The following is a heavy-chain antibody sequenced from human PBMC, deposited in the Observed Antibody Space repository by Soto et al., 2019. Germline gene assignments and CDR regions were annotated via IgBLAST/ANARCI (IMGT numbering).Heavy chain of an antibody. Sequence: QVQLVQSGAEVKKPGSSMKVSCKASGGTFSNYAIAWVRQAPGQGLEWMGGLIPISGTTNYAQKFQGRVTITADESTSTAYMELRSLRSEDTAVYYCARGPYGYYEKSGNYYAGYFQHWGQGTLVTVSS. CDR1: GGTFSNYA. J-gene: IGHJ1*01. CDR3: ARGPYGYYEKSGNYYAGYFQH. CDR2: LIPISGTT. V-gene: IGHV1-69*12. D-gene: IGHD3-22*01.